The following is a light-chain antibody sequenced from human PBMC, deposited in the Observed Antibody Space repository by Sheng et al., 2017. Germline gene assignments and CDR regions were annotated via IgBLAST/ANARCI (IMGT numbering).Light chain of an antibody. CDR3: QSYDRSLSAWV. V-gene: IGLV1-40*01. Sequence: QSVLTQPPSVSGAPGQRVTISCTGSSSDIGAGYDVHWYQQLPGTAPKLLIYGNSNRPSGVPDRFSGSKSGTSASLAITGLQAEDEADYYCQSYDRSLSAWVFGGGTKLTV. CDR2: GNS. CDR1: SSDIGAGYD. J-gene: IGLJ3*02.